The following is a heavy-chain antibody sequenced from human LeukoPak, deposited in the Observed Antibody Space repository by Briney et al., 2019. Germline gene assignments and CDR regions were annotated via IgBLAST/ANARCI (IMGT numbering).Heavy chain of an antibody. D-gene: IGHD1-14*01. CDR1: GGSISSSSDY. Sequence: PSETLSLTCTVSGGSISSSSDYWGWIRQPPGKGLEWIGSIYYSGSTYYNPSLKSRVTISVDTSKNQFSLKLSSVTAAGTAVYYCAEGLTNMDVWGQGTTVTVSS. CDR3: AEGLTNMDV. V-gene: IGHV4-39*01. CDR2: IYYSGST. J-gene: IGHJ6*02.